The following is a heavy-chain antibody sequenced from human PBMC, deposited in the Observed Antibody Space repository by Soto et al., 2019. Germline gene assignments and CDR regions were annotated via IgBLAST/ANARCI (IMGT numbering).Heavy chain of an antibody. D-gene: IGHD2-21*02. CDR2: MYNTGST. CDR3: ARDLWGYCGTDCYPLDV. J-gene: IGHJ6*02. V-gene: IGHV4-59*01. CDR1: GGSSSRYY. Sequence: LETLSHTCPVSGGSSSRYYWSWIRQPPGKGLEWIGYMYNTGSTVYNPPFKSRVTISVDTSKNQFSLKLNSVTAADTAVYYCARDLWGYCGTDCYPLDVWGQGTTVTVSS.